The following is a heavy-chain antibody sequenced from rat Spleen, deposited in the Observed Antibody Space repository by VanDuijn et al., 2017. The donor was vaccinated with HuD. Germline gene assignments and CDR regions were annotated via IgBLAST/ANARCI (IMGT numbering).Heavy chain of an antibody. CDR2: ISSGGGST. D-gene: IGHD1-4*01. CDR1: GFTFNNYW. V-gene: IGHV5-31*01. J-gene: IGHJ2*01. Sequence: EVQLVESDGGLVQPGRSLKLSCVASGFTFNNYWMTWIRQAPKKGLEWVAYISSGGGSTYYRDSVKGRFTISRDNAKSTLYLQMDSLRSEDTATYYCATEGTGYNYFDYWGQGVMVTVSS. CDR3: ATEGTGYNYFDY.